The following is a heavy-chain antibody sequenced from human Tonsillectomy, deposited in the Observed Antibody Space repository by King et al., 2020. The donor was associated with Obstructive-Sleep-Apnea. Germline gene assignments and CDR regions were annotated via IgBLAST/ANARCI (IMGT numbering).Heavy chain of an antibody. CDR1: GYTFTDYY. D-gene: IGHD3-10*01. J-gene: IGHJ5*02. CDR3: ARIYYYPSGSRSP. CDR2: INPHNGGT. Sequence: QLVQSGTEVKKPGASVKVSCKASGYTFTDYYIHWVRQAPGQGLEWMGWINPHNGGTNYAQKFRGRVTMTRDTSISTAYMELSSLRSDDTAVYYCARIYYYPSGSRSPWGQGTLVTVSS. V-gene: IGHV1-2*02.